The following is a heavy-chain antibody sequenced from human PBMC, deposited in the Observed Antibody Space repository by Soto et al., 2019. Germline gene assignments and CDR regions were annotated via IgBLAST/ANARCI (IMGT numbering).Heavy chain of an antibody. Sequence: EVQLVESGGGLIQHGGSLRLSCAASGFTVSINYMNWFRQAPGKGLEWFSVIYSGGSTYYADSVKGRFTISRHKSKNTLYLQMNSLRAEDTLVYYCATGFGGTTLYYFDYWGQGTLVTVSS. J-gene: IGHJ4*02. V-gene: IGHV3-53*01. CDR3: ATGFGGTTLYYFDY. D-gene: IGHD1-1*01. CDR2: IYSGGST. CDR1: GFTVSINY.